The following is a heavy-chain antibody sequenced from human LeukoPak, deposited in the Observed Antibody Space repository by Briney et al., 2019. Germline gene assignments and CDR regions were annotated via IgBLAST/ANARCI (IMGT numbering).Heavy chain of an antibody. Sequence: VASVKVSCKASGYTFTGYYMHWVRQAPGQGLEWMGWINPNSGGTNYAQKFQGRVTMTRDTSISTAYMELSSLRSEDTAVYYCARGQGTVGFDYWGQGTLVTVSS. CDR3: ARGQGTVGFDY. CDR2: INPNSGGT. V-gene: IGHV1-2*02. CDR1: GYTFTGYY. D-gene: IGHD4-23*01. J-gene: IGHJ4*02.